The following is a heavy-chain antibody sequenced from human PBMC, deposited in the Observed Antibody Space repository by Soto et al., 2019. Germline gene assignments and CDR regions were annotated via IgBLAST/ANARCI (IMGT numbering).Heavy chain of an antibody. CDR3: AKEGPITNWYFDY. V-gene: IGHV3-30*18. CDR1: GFTFSNYG. CDR2: ISYDGNVA. D-gene: IGHD1-1*01. J-gene: IGHJ4*02. Sequence: QVQLVESGGGVVQPGRSLRLSCAASGFTFSNYGMHWVRKAPGKGLEWVIVISYDGNVAYYADSVKGRFTISRDNSKNTLYLQMNRLRTEDTAMYYCAKEGPITNWYFDYWGQGTLVTVSS.